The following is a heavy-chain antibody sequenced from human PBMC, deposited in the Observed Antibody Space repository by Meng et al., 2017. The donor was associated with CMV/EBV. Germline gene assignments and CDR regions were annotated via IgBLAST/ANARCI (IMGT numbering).Heavy chain of an antibody. D-gene: IGHD1-14*01. CDR1: GGSFSGYY. V-gene: IGHV4-34*01. J-gene: IGHJ6*02. CDR3: ARGLGRKPHYYYYYGMDV. CDR2: INHSGST. Sequence: SETLSLTCAVYGGSFSGYYWSWIRQPPGKGLEWIGEINHSGSTNYNPSLKSRVTISVDTSKNQFSLTLSSVTAADTAVYYCARGLGRKPHYYYYYGMDVWGQGTTVTAP.